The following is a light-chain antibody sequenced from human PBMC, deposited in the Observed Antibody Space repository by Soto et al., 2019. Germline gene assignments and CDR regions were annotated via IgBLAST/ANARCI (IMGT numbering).Light chain of an antibody. CDR3: QQYDDLPTYT. Sequence: DIQMTQSPSSLSASVGDRVTITCQASQDIKNYLNWYQQKPGKAPKLLIYDASNLETGVPSRFSGSGSGTDFTFTISSLQAEDIATYYCQQYDDLPTYTFGQGTKLEIK. J-gene: IGKJ2*01. CDR2: DAS. CDR1: QDIKNY. V-gene: IGKV1-33*01.